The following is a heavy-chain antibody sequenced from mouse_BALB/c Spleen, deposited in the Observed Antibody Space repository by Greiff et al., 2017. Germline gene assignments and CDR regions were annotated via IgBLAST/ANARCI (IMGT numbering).Heavy chain of an antibody. CDR2: INPGSGGT. D-gene: IGHD1-3*01. CDR1: GYAFTNYL. CDR3: ARSGGKGY. Sequence: VQLQESGAELVRPGTSVKVSCKASGYAFTNYLIEWVKQRPGQGLEWIGVINPGSGGTNYNEKFKGKATLTADKSSSTAYMQLSSLTSDDSAVYFCARSGGKGYWGQGTTLTVSS. J-gene: IGHJ2*01. V-gene: IGHV1-54*01.